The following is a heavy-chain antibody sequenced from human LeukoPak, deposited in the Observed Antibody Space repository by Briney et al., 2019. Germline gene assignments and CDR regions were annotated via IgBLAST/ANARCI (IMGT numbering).Heavy chain of an antibody. D-gene: IGHD6-6*01. CDR2: ISYDGSNK. CDR3: ASLGSSLPIHFDY. V-gene: IGHV3-30*01. CDR1: GFTFSSYA. J-gene: IGHJ4*02. Sequence: GGSLRLSCAAPGFTFSSYAMHWVRQAPGKGLEWVAVISYDGSNKYYADSVKGRFTISRDNSKNTLYLQMNSLRAEDTAVYCCASLGSSLPIHFDYWGQGTLVTVSS.